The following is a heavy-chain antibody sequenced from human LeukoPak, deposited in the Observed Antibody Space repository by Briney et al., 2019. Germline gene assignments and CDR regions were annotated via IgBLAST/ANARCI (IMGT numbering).Heavy chain of an antibody. CDR2: ISSNGGST. CDR3: ARVSSSWTLIDY. Sequence: GGSVRLSCAASGFTFSSYAMHWVRQAPGKGLEYVSAISSNGGSTYYANSVKGGFTISRDNSKNTLYLQMGSLRAEDTAMYYCARVSSSWTLIDYWGQGTLVTVSS. J-gene: IGHJ4*02. D-gene: IGHD6-13*01. CDR1: GFTFSSYA. V-gene: IGHV3-64*01.